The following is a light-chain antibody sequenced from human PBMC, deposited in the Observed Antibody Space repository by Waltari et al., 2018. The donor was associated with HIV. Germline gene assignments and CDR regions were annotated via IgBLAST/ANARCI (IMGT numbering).Light chain of an antibody. CDR1: ALTKQY. CDR3: QSADTGGTRV. Sequence: SFELTQPPSVSVSPGQTARITCSGDALTKQYTYWYQQKPGQAPVVVLYKDTERPSGIPVRFSGSSSGTTVTLTISGVQSEDEADYYCQSADTGGTRVFGPGTKVTVL. V-gene: IGLV3-25*03. J-gene: IGLJ1*01. CDR2: KDT.